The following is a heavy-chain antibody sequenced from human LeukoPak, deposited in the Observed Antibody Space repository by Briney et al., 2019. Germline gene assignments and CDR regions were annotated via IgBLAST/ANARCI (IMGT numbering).Heavy chain of an antibody. CDR3: ALRPYYYDSSGYYSDY. J-gene: IGHJ4*02. V-gene: IGHV1-69*13. Sequence: ASVKVSCKASGGTFSSYAISWVRQAPGQGLEWMGGIIPIFGTANYAQKFQGRVTITADESTSTAYMELSSLRSEDTAVYYCALRPYYYDSSGYYSDYWGQGTRVTVSS. CDR1: GGTFSSYA. D-gene: IGHD3-22*01. CDR2: IIPIFGTA.